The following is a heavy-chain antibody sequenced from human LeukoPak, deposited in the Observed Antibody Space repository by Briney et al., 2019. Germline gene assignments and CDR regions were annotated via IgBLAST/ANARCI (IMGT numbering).Heavy chain of an antibody. CDR3: AKDRLGDYYGSGSYYKIPYYFDY. CDR1: GFTFSSYG. V-gene: IGHV3-30*18. D-gene: IGHD3-10*01. Sequence: GGSLRLSCAASGFTFSSYGMHWVRQAPGKGLEWVAVISYDGSNKYYADSVKGRFTISRDNSKNTLYLQMNSLRAEDTAVYYCAKDRLGDYYGSGSYYKIPYYFDYWGQGTLVTVSS. CDR2: ISYDGSNK. J-gene: IGHJ4*02.